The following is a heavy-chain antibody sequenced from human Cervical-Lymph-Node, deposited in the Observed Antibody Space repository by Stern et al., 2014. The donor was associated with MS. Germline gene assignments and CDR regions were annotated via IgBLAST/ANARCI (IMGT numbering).Heavy chain of an antibody. CDR1: GYTFTHYG. J-gene: IGHJ4*02. D-gene: IGHD1-26*01. CDR2: INTNTGIP. V-gene: IGHV7-4-1*02. CDR3: ARLRVGNITRDY. Sequence: VQLVQSGSELKKPGASVKVSCKASGYTFTHYGINWVRQAPGQGLEWMGLINTNTGIPTYAQAFTGRFVFSFDASVSTAYLHISNLKADDTAIYYCARLRVGNITRDYWGPGTLVTVSS.